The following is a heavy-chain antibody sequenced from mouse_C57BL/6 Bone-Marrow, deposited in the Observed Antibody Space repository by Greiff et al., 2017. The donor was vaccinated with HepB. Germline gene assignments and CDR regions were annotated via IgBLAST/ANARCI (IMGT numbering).Heavy chain of an antibody. D-gene: IGHD1-1*01. CDR3: ARDAPITTVVDIWAMDY. J-gene: IGHJ4*01. CDR2: SRNKANDYTT. Sequence: DVHLVESGGGLVQSGRSLRLSCATSGFTFSDFYMEWVRQAPGKGLEWIAASRNKANDYTTEYSASVKGRFIVSRDTSQSILYLQMNALRAEDTAIYYCARDAPITTVVDIWAMDYWGQGTSVTVSS. V-gene: IGHV7-1*01. CDR1: GFTFSDFY.